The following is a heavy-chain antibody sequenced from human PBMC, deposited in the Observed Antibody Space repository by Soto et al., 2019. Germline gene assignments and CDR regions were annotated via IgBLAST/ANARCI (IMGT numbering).Heavy chain of an antibody. CDR3: ARDGYSLYDV. CDR1: GFTFSSYN. V-gene: IGHV3-21*01. Sequence: PGGSLRLACVASGFTFSSYNMNWVRQAPGEGLEWVSSISPGSSHKFYADSVNGRFTISRDNAKNSLYLQMNSLRAEDTAVYYCARDGYSLYDVWGRGTLVTVS. D-gene: IGHD4-4*01. J-gene: IGHJ2*01. CDR2: ISPGSSHK.